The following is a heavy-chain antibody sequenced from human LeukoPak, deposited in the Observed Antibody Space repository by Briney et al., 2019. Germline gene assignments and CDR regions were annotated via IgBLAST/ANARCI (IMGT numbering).Heavy chain of an antibody. D-gene: IGHD3-10*01. V-gene: IGHV3-48*01. J-gene: IGHJ4*02. CDR2: ISSSSSTI. Sequence: GGSLRLSCAASGFTFSSYAMSWVRQAPGKGLEWVSYISSSSSTIYYADSVKGRFTISRDNAKNSLYLQMNSLRAEDTAVYYCAREEVRGVVGYWGQGTLVTVSS. CDR3: AREEVRGVVGY. CDR1: GFTFSSYA.